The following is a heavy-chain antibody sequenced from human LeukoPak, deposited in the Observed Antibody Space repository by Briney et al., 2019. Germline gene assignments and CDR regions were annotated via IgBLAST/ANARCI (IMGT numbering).Heavy chain of an antibody. J-gene: IGHJ6*03. D-gene: IGHD5-12*01. CDR3: ARVSYGGYVYYYYYMDV. Sequence: GGSLRLSCAASGFTFSDYYMSWIRQAPGKGLEWVSYISSSGTTIYYADSVRGRFTISRDNAKNSLYLQMNSLRAEDTAVYYCARVSYGGYVYYYYYMDVWGKGTTVTISS. V-gene: IGHV3-11*01. CDR2: ISSSGTTI. CDR1: GFTFSDYY.